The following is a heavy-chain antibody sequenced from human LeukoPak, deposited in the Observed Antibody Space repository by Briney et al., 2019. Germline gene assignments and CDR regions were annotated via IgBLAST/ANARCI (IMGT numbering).Heavy chain of an antibody. CDR2: IYSGGNT. V-gene: IGHV3-66*01. J-gene: IGHJ4*02. Sequence: GGSLRPSCAASGFTASINHMSWVRQAPGKGLEWVAVIYSGGNTHYADSVKGRFTISRDNSKNTLYLQMNSLRAEDTAVYYCARGIAAAGIVGVFDYWGQGTLVTVSS. CDR1: GFTASINH. CDR3: ARGIAAAGIVGVFDY. D-gene: IGHD6-13*01.